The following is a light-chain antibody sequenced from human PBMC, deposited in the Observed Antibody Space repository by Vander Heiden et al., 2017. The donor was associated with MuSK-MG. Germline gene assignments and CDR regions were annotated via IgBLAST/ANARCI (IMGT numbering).Light chain of an antibody. CDR2: DAS. V-gene: IGKV1-5*01. Sequence: DIQMTHSPSTLSASIGDRVTITCRASQSISGWLAWYQQKPGKAPNLLIYDASRLESGVPSRFSGSGSGTEFTLTISSLRPDDYATYYCQQVKSYPRTFGQGTKVEIK. CDR3: QQVKSYPRT. CDR1: QSISGW. J-gene: IGKJ1*01.